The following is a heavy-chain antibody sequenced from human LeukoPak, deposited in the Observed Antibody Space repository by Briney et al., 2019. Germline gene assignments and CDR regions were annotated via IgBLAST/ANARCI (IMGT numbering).Heavy chain of an antibody. CDR3: ASKETRGSSYAISS. CDR2: ISSSGSTI. J-gene: IGHJ5*02. CDR1: GFTFSDYY. V-gene: IGHV3-11*01. Sequence: GGSLRLSCAASGFTFSDYYMSWIRQAPGKGLEWVSYISSSGSTIYYADSVKGRFTISRDKAKNSLYLQMNSLRAEDTAVYYCASKETRGSSYAISSWGQGTLVTVSS. D-gene: IGHD5-18*01.